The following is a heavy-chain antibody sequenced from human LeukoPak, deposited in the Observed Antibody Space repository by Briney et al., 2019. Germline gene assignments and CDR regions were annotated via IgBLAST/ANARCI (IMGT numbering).Heavy chain of an antibody. CDR2: ISGSGRNT. D-gene: IGHD5-18*01. Sequence: GGSLRLSCAASEFTFSNFAMSWVRQAPGKGLEWVSTISGSGRNTYYADSVKGRFTISRDNSKNTLYLQMNSLRAEDTAVYYCARDHGWGYGPGGFDYWGQGTLVTVSS. V-gene: IGHV3-23*01. J-gene: IGHJ4*02. CDR3: ARDHGWGYGPGGFDY. CDR1: EFTFSNFA.